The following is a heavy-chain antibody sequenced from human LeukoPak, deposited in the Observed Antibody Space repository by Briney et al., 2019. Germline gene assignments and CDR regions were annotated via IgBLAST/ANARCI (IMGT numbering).Heavy chain of an antibody. V-gene: IGHV3-30*02. Sequence: PGGSLTLSFPASGFTFSSFGMHWVRHAPGKGLEWVAFIQYDGSKKFYSDSVKGRFTISRDNSKDTLYLQMNSLRAEDTAVYYCAQRHGYSAHHLAYWGQGSLVTISS. J-gene: IGHJ4*02. CDR3: AQRHGYSAHHLAY. CDR1: GFTFSSFG. D-gene: IGHD5-24*01. CDR2: IQYDGSKK.